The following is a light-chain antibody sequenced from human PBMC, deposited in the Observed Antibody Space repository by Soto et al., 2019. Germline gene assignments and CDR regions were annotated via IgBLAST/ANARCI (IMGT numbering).Light chain of an antibody. Sequence: QSVLTQPRSVSGSPGQRVTISCTGSSSNIGAGYDVHWYQQLPGTAPKLLIYGNSNRPSGVPDRFSGSKSGTSASLAITGLQAEDEADYYCQSYDSSLSAFYVFGTGTKVTVL. CDR1: SSNIGAGYD. J-gene: IGLJ1*01. V-gene: IGLV1-40*01. CDR3: QSYDSSLSAFYV. CDR2: GNS.